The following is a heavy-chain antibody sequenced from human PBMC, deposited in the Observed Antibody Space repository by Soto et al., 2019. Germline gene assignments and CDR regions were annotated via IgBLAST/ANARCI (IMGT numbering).Heavy chain of an antibody. CDR1: GFSLDTRTAG. CDR2: IYWDNDK. CDR3: AHIMITYGGVIGLDAFDI. D-gene: IGHD3-16*02. J-gene: IGHJ3*02. V-gene: IGHV2-5*02. Sequence: QITLKESGPTLVEPTQTLTLTCTFSGFSLDTRTAGVGCIRQPPGKALEWVAIIYWDNDKRYSPSLRSRLAIDKDTSKNQVVLTMTALDPVDTGTYYCAHIMITYGGVIGLDAFDIWGQGTMVTVSS.